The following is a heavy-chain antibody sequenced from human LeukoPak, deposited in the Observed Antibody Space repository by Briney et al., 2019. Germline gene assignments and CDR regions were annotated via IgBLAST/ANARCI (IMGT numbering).Heavy chain of an antibody. J-gene: IGHJ3*02. V-gene: IGHV3-48*02. Sequence: PGGSLRLSCAASGFTFSSYAMNWVRQAPGKGLEWVSYISSSSSTIYYADSVKGRFTISRDNAKDSLYLQMNSLRDEDTAVYYCARDSPYYYDSSGYPGAFDIWGQGTMVTVSS. CDR1: GFTFSSYA. CDR2: ISSSSSTI. CDR3: ARDSPYYYDSSGYPGAFDI. D-gene: IGHD3-22*01.